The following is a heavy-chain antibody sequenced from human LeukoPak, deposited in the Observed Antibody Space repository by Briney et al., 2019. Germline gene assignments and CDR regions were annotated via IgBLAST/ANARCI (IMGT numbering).Heavy chain of an antibody. CDR2: VYYSGST. D-gene: IGHD3-9*01. CDR3: ARGSTWLTLDY. CDR1: GGSISSYY. J-gene: IGHJ4*02. Sequence: PSETLSLTCTVSGGSISSYYWSWIRQPPGKGLEWIGYVYYSGSTNYNPSLKSRVTISVDTSKNQFSLKLSSVTAADTAVHYCARGSTWLTLDYWGQGTLVTVSS. V-gene: IGHV4-59*12.